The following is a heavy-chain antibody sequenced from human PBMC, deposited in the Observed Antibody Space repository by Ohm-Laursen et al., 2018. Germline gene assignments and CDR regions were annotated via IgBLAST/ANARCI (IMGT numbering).Heavy chain of an antibody. V-gene: IGHV1-8*02. J-gene: IGHJ6*02. CDR1: GYTFTTYD. D-gene: IGHD2-15*01. CDR2: MNPNSGNT. Sequence: ASVKVSCKASGYTFTTYDITWVRQAAGQGPEWMGWMNPNSGNTGYAQKFQGRVTMTRNTSISTAYMELSSLRSEDTAVYYCARVRADSSGGSCLLGYYYGMDVWGQGTTVTVSS. CDR3: ARVRADSSGGSCLLGYYYGMDV.